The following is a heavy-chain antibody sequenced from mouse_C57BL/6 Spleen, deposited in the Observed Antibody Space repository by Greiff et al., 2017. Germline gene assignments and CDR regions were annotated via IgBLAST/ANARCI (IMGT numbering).Heavy chain of an antibody. V-gene: IGHV1-72*01. CDR1: GYTFTSYW. CDR3: ARESDGYYVPHWYFDV. D-gene: IGHD2-3*01. J-gene: IGHJ1*03. CDR2: IDPNSGGT. Sequence: VQLQQSGAELVKPGASVKLSCKASGYTFTSYWMHWVKQRPGRGLEWIGRIDPNSGGTKYNEKFKSKATLTVDKPSSTAYMQLSSLTSEDSAVYYCARESDGYYVPHWYFDVWGTGTTVTVSA.